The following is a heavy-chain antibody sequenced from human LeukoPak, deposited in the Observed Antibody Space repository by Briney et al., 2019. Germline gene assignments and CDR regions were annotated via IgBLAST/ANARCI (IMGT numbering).Heavy chain of an antibody. V-gene: IGHV3-48*02. CDR2: ISSSSSTI. Sequence: GGSLRLSCAASGFTFSSYSMNWVRQAPGKGLEWVSYISSSSSTIYYADSVKGRFTIPRDNAKNSLYLQMNSLRDEDTAVYYCAREGNYDYVWGSYRPRWFDPWGQGTLVTVSS. CDR1: GFTFSSYS. D-gene: IGHD3-16*02. J-gene: IGHJ5*02. CDR3: AREGNYDYVWGSYRPRWFDP.